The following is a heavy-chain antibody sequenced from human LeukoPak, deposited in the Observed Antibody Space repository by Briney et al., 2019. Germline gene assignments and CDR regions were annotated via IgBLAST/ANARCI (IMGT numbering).Heavy chain of an antibody. J-gene: IGHJ5*02. CDR3: VRDHSGWSLDP. V-gene: IGHV3-48*03. CDR1: GFTLRSYE. Sequence: PGGSLGLSCAASGFTLRSYEMNWVRQAPGKGLEWVSYISDRGTTMYYADSVKGRFTISRDNAKNSLYLQMKSLRAEDTAVYYCVRDHSGWSLDPWGQGALVTVSS. D-gene: IGHD6-19*01. CDR2: ISDRGTTM.